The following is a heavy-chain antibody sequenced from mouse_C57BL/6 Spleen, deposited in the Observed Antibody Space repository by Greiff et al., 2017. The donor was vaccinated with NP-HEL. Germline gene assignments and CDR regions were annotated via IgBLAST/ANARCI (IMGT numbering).Heavy chain of an antibody. CDR2: IDPENGDT. J-gene: IGHJ4*01. D-gene: IGHD2-2*01. CDR1: GFNIKDDY. Sequence: EVQLQQSGAELVRPGASVKLSCTASGFNIKDDYMHWVKQRPEQGLEWIGWIDPENGDTEYASKFQGKATITADTSSNTAYLQLSSLTSEDTAVYYCTTSMVTTGYYAMDYWVQGTSVTVSA. V-gene: IGHV14-4*01. CDR3: TTSMVTTGYYAMDY.